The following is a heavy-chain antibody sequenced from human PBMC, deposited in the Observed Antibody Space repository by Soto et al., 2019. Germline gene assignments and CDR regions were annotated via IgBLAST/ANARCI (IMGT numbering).Heavy chain of an antibody. CDR2: ISGSGGRT. CDR1: GFTFSSYV. D-gene: IGHD5-12*01. Sequence: EVQVLDSGGGLVQPGGSLRLSCVASGFTFSSYVMSWVRQAPGKGLEWVSAISGSGGRTYYADSVKGRPTISRDNSKNTVFLQMNSLRAEDTALYYCAKTGMATINRDDYYFDYWGQGTLVTVSS. J-gene: IGHJ4*02. CDR3: AKTGMATINRDDYYFDY. V-gene: IGHV3-23*01.